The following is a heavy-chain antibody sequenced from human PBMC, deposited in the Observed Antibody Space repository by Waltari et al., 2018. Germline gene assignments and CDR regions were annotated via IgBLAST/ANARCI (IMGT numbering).Heavy chain of an antibody. CDR2: IHSGGNT. CDR1: GFDVSSSY. J-gene: IGHJ4*02. D-gene: IGHD4-17*01. Sequence: EVQLVESGGGLLQRGGSLRVSCAGSGFDVSSSYMNRVRQAPGKGLEWVSGIHSGGNTYYADSVKGRFTISRDNSKNTLYLQMNSLRAEDTAVYYCAKDRSYGHSLANWGQGTLVTVSS. V-gene: IGHV3-53*01. CDR3: AKDRSYGHSLAN.